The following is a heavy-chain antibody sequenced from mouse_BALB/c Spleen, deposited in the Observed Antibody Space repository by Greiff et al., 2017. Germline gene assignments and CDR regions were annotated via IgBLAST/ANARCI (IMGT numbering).Heavy chain of an antibody. CDR2: ISNLAYSI. J-gene: IGHJ2*01. Sequence: EVQGVESGGGLVQPGGSRKLSCAASGFTFSDYGMAWVRQAPGKGPEWVAFISNLAYSIYYADTVTGRFTISRENAKNTLYLEMSSLRSEDTAMYYCARFLRGYFDYWGQGTTLTVSS. V-gene: IGHV5-15*02. CDR1: GFTFSDYG. CDR3: ARFLRGYFDY. D-gene: IGHD1-1*01.